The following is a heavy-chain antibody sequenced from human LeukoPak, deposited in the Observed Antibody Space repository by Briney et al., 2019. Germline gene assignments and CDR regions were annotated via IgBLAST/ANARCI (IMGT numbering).Heavy chain of an antibody. J-gene: IGHJ3*01. V-gene: IGHV1-2*02. CDR2: IDPNSGVT. CDR1: GYTLTDNH. D-gene: IGHD3-16*01. Sequence: ASVKVSCKASGYTLTDNHLYWVRQAPGQGPEWMGWIDPNSGVTNFAQNFQGRLTMTRDTSINTAYMELSRLTSDDTAVYYCARDLGINAFDVWGQGTMVTVSS. CDR3: ARDLGINAFDV.